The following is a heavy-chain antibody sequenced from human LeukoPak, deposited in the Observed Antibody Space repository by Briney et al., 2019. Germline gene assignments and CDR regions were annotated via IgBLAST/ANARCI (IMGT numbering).Heavy chain of an antibody. Sequence: PSETLSLTCTVSGGSITSNSYFWDWIRQPPGKGLEWIGSIPYSGITYYNPSLQSRVSMSVDSSNNQFSLKMNSATAEDTALYYWAGCFASACRVSFDYWGQGTLVTVSS. CDR3: AGCFASACRVSFDY. V-gene: IGHV4-39*01. CDR1: GGSITSNSYF. D-gene: IGHD6-13*01. J-gene: IGHJ4*02. CDR2: IPYSGIT.